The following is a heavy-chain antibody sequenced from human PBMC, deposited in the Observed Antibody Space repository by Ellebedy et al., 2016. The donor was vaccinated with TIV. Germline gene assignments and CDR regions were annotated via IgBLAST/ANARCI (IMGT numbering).Heavy chain of an antibody. CDR3: ARVRRYFEDYYFDS. Sequence: MPSETLSLTCTVSGDSINNIDYYWTWIRQHQAKGLEWIAHIYHSGDTSYNPYLESRLSISVDTSQNQFSLKLTSVTHADTAVYYCARVRRYFEDYYFDSWGQGTLVTVSS. CDR1: GDSINNIDYY. V-gene: IGHV4-31*03. D-gene: IGHD3-9*01. J-gene: IGHJ4*02. CDR2: IYHSGDT.